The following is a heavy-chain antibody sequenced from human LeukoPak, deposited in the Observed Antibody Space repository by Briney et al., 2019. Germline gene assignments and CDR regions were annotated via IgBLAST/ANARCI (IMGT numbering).Heavy chain of an antibody. J-gene: IGHJ4*02. D-gene: IGHD2-15*01. CDR1: GGSISSYY. CDR3: ARYRVVQGYFDY. CDR2: IYYSGST. V-gene: IGHV4-59*01. Sequence: PSETLSLTCTVSGGSISSYYWSWIRQPPGKGLEWIGYIYYSGSTNYNPSLKSRVTISVDTSKNQFSLKLSSVTAADTAVYYCARYRVVQGYFDYWGQGTLVTVSS.